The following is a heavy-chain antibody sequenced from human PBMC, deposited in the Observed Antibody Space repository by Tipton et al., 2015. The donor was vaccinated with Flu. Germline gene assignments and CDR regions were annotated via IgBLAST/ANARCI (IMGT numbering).Heavy chain of an antibody. D-gene: IGHD3-10*01. J-gene: IGHJ6*03. Sequence: QLVQSGAEVKKPGSSVKVSCKASGGTFSSYAISWVRQAPGQGLEWMGGLIPIFGTANYAQKFQGRVTITADKSTSTAYMELSSLRSEDTAVYYCARDHGGNLGAQNYYYYYMDVWGKGTTVTVSS. CDR2: LIPIFGTA. CDR3: ARDHGGNLGAQNYYYYYMDV. CDR1: GGTFSSYA. V-gene: IGHV1-69*06.